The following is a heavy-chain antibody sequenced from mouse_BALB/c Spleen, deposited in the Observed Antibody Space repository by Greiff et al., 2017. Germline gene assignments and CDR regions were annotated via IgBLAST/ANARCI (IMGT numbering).Heavy chain of an antibody. CDR1: GYAFTNYL. CDR3: ARERTGTRAMDY. Sequence: QVQLKQSGAELVRPGTSVKVSCKASGYAFTNYLIEWVKQRPGQGLEWIGVINPGSGGTNYNEKFKGKATLTADKSSSTAYMQLSSLTSDDSAVYFCARERTGTRAMDYWGQGTSVTVSS. D-gene: IGHD4-1*01. CDR2: INPGSGGT. V-gene: IGHV1-54*01. J-gene: IGHJ4*01.